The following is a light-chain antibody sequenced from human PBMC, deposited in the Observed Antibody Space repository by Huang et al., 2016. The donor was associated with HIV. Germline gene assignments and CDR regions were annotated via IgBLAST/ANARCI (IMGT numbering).Light chain of an antibody. V-gene: IGKV1-5*03. CDR1: ERFSSW. CDR3: LQYNSFPWT. Sequence: DIQMTQSPSTLSASVGDRVTILCRAIERFSSWLAWYQQKPGKAPKLLIYTTSRLQSGVPSRFSGSGSWAEFTLTISSLQPDDFATYYCLQYNSFPWTFGQGTTVEI. CDR2: TTS. J-gene: IGKJ1*01.